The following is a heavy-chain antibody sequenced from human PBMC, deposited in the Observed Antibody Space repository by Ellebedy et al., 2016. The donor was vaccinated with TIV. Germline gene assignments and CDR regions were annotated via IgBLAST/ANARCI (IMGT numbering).Heavy chain of an antibody. CDR2: VNPNSGYT. V-gene: IGHV1-8*01. Sequence: ASVKVSXXASGYTFTSYDIHWVRQAPGQGLEWMGWVNPNSGYTGYAQMFQGRVTMTRNTSINTAYMELRSLRSDDTAVYSCGTPMVGDFSYYYMDVWGKGTTVTVSS. CDR1: GYTFTSYD. D-gene: IGHD5-18*01. J-gene: IGHJ6*03. CDR3: GTPMVGDFSYYYMDV.